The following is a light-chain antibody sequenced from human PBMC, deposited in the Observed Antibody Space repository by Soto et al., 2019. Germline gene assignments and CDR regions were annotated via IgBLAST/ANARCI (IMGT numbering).Light chain of an antibody. Sequence: QSALTQPASVSGSPGQSITISCTGTSSDVGGYDYVSWYQQHPGKAPKLMIYEVSDRPSGVSNRFSGSKSDNTASLTISGLQAEDEADYYCSSYTSSSTVVFGGGTK. CDR2: EVS. V-gene: IGLV2-14*01. CDR3: SSYTSSSTVV. CDR1: SSDVGGYDY. J-gene: IGLJ2*01.